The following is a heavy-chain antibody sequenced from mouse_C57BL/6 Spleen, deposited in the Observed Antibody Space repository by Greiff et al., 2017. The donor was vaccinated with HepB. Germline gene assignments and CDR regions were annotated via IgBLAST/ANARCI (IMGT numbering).Heavy chain of an antibody. Sequence: VQLQQPGAELVMPGASVKLSCKASGYTFTSYWMHWVKQRPGQGLEWIGEIDPSDSYTNYNQKFKGKSTLTVDKSSSTAYMQLSSLTSEDSAVYYCARGGDWDEILFAYWGQGTLVTVSA. CDR2: IDPSDSYT. CDR1: GYTFTSYW. D-gene: IGHD4-1*01. J-gene: IGHJ3*01. CDR3: ARGGDWDEILFAY. V-gene: IGHV1-69*01.